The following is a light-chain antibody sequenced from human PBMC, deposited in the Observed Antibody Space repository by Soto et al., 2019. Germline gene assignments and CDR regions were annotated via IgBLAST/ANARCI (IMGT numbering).Light chain of an antibody. J-gene: IGLJ2*01. CDR3: AVWDNSLNGVA. Sequence: QAVLTQTPSASGTPGQRVTISCSGSNSNMGRNYVYWYQQVPGTAPKLLMYRNDVRHSGVPDRFTGSKSGTSASLAIGGLRSEDEADYYCAVWDNSLNGVAFGGGTKVTVL. CDR2: RND. V-gene: IGLV1-47*01. CDR1: NSNMGRNY.